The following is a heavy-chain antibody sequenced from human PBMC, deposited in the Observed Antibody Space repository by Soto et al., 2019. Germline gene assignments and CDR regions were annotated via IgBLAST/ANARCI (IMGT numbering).Heavy chain of an antibody. CDR3: AREIDGDPYYFDY. V-gene: IGHV4-39*07. J-gene: IGHJ4*02. CDR2: IYYSGST. Sequence: SETLSLTCTVSGGSISSSSYYWGWIRQPPGKGLEWIGSIYYSGSTYYNPSLKSRVTISVDTSKNQFSLKLSSVTAADTAVYYCAREIDGDPYYFDYWGQGTLVTVSS. D-gene: IGHD4-17*01. CDR1: GGSISSSSYY.